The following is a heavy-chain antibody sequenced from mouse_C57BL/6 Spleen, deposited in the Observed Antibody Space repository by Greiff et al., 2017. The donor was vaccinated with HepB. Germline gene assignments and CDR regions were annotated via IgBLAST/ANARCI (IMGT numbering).Heavy chain of an antibody. V-gene: IGHV1-50*01. D-gene: IGHD3-2*02. CDR3: ARRRATAQARAMDY. Sequence: VQLQQPGAELVKPGASVKLSCKASGYTFTSYWMQWVKQRPRQGLEWIGEIDPSDSYTNYNQKFKGKATLTVDTSSSTDYKQLSSLTSEDSADYYCARRRATAQARAMDYWGQGTSVTVSS. CDR1: GYTFTSYW. J-gene: IGHJ4*01. CDR2: IDPSDSYT.